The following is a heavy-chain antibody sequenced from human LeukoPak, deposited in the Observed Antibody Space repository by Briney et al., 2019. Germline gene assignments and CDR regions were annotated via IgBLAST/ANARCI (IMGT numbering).Heavy chain of an antibody. D-gene: IGHD6-19*01. CDR1: GFTFSSYS. V-gene: IGHV3-21*01. CDR2: ISSSSSYI. J-gene: IGHJ4*02. CDR3: ARASVAVVGTFDY. Sequence: GGSLRLSCAASGFTFSSYSMNWVRQAPGKGLEWVSSISSSSSYIYYADSVKGRFTISRDNAKNSLYLQMNSLRAEDTAVYYCARASVAVVGTFDYWGQGTLVTVSS.